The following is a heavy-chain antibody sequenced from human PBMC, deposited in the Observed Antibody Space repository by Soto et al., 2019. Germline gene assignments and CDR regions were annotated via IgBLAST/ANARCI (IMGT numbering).Heavy chain of an antibody. CDR3: ARGDSTDCSNGVCSFFYNHDMDV. CDR1: GYSFTDYH. J-gene: IGHJ6*02. V-gene: IGHV1-2*04. Sequence: ASVKVSCKASGYSFTDYHIHWVRQAPGQGLEWLGRINPKSGGTSTAQKFQGWVTMTTDTSISTASMELTRLTSDDTAIFYCARGDSTDCSNGVCSFFYNHDMDVWGQGTTVTVSS. CDR2: INPKSGGT. D-gene: IGHD2-8*01.